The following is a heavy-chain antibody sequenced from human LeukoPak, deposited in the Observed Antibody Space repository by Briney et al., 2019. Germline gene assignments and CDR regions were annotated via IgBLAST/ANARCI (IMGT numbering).Heavy chain of an antibody. CDR2: ISWNSVSI. D-gene: IGHD6-13*01. CDR1: GFTLDDYV. J-gene: IGHJ2*01. V-gene: IGHV3-9*01. CDR3: AKDIGTGGTGWYFDL. Sequence: GRSLRLSCAASGFTLDDYVMHWVRQAPGRGLEWVSGISWNSVSIGYADSVKGRFTISRDNAKNSLYLQMNSLRAEDTALYYCAKDIGTGGTGWYFDLWGRGTXVXVSS.